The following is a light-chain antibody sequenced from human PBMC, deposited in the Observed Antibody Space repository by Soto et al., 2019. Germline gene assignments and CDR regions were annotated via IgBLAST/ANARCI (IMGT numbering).Light chain of an antibody. J-gene: IGLJ1*01. CDR1: SSDVGGYNY. CDR3: TLYTSTSTFV. Sequence: QSALTQPPSASGSPGQSVTISCTGTSSDVGGYNYVSWYQRHPGKAPKLMIFEVTKRPSGVPDRFSGSKSGNTASLTISGLQAEDEADYYCTLYTSTSTFVFGTGTKVTVL. CDR2: EVT. V-gene: IGLV2-8*01.